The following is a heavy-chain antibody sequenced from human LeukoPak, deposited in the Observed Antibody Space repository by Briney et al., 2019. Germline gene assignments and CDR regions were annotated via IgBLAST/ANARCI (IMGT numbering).Heavy chain of an antibody. Sequence: SETLSLTCTVSGGSISSYYWSWIRQPPGKGLEWIGYIYYSGSTNYNPSLKSRVTISVDTSKKQFSLKLSSVTAADTAVYYCARGRYYYDSSGYYPYNWFDPWGQGTLVTVSS. V-gene: IGHV4-59*01. CDR3: ARGRYYYDSSGYYPYNWFDP. CDR1: GGSISSYY. J-gene: IGHJ5*02. D-gene: IGHD3-22*01. CDR2: IYYSGST.